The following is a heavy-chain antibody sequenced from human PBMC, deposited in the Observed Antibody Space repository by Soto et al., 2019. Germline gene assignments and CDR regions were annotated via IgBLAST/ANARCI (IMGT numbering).Heavy chain of an antibody. CDR2: ISGYNGDT. V-gene: IGHV1-18*04. D-gene: IGHD3-3*01. J-gene: IGHJ6*02. Sequence: RASVKVSCKASGYPFTRYSIRWVRQAPGQGLEWMGWISGYNGDTEYSKNFQGRLTMTIDTSTTTASMELRSLRSDGTAVYYCARASLTIFGAPYGMDVWGQGTSVTVSS. CDR3: ARASLTIFGAPYGMDV. CDR1: GYPFTRYS.